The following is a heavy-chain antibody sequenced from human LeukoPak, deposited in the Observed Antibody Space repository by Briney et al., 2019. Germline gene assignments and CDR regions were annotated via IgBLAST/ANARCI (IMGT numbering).Heavy chain of an antibody. Sequence: GGSLRLSCAASGFTFSNYGMSWVRQAPGKGPECVSAISGGGGTTYYADSVKGRFTISRENSKNTLYLQMNSLRADDTAVYYCAREEGYIYGLLDYWGQGTLVTVSS. D-gene: IGHD5-18*01. CDR3: AREEGYIYGLLDY. CDR2: ISGGGGTT. V-gene: IGHV3-23*01. J-gene: IGHJ4*02. CDR1: GFTFSNYG.